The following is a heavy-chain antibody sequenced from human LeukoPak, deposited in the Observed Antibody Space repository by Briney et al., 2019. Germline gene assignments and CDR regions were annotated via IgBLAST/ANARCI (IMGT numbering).Heavy chain of an antibody. CDR2: VRDNGDS. J-gene: IGHJ3*02. Sequence: SETLSLTCTVSGGSINTYYWSWIRQPPGKGLEWIAYVRDNGDSNYNPSLKSRVAISLDTTNNQISLRLNFVTAADTAVYYCARQPANTAAFDIWGLGTMVTVSS. CDR3: ARQPANTAAFDI. V-gene: IGHV4-59*08. CDR1: GGSINTYY. D-gene: IGHD5-18*01.